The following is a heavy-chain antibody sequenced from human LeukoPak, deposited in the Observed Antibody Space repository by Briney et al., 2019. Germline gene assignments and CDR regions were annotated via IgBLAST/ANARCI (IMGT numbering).Heavy chain of an antibody. V-gene: IGHV1-69*01. Sequence: SVRVSCKASGGTFSSYAISWVRQAPGQGLEWMGGIIPIFGTANYAQKFQGRVTITADESTSTAYMELSSLRSEDTAVYYCARDGGITIFGVVTYFDYWGQGTLVTVSS. CDR1: GGTFSSYA. CDR3: ARDGGITIFGVVTYFDY. D-gene: IGHD3-3*01. J-gene: IGHJ4*02. CDR2: IIPIFGTA.